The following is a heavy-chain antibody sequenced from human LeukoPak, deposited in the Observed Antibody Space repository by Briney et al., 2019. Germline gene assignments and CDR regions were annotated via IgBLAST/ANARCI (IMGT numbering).Heavy chain of an antibody. CDR2: ISSSSSYI. CDR1: GFTFSSYS. V-gene: IGHV3-21*01. D-gene: IGHD3-10*01. J-gene: IGHJ6*02. Sequence: GGSLRLSCAASGFTFSSYSMNWVRQGPGKGLEWVSSISSSSSYIYYADSVKGRFTISRDNAKNSLYLQMNSLRAEDTAVYYCAVDVWFGVNRANYGMDVWGQGTTVTVSS. CDR3: AVDVWFGVNRANYGMDV.